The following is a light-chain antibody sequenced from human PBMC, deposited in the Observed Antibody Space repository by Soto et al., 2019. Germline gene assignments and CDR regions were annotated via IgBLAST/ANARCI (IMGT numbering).Light chain of an antibody. CDR3: QQYNNWPLT. Sequence: QSPGTLTFSPGETATISCRASHSVNSSHFAGYQHKPGQAPRXXIDAASSRATGSPDRFSGGGSGTDFTLTISSLQSEDFAVYSCQQYNNWPLTFGQGTKVDIK. CDR1: HSVNSSH. V-gene: IGKV3D-15*01. CDR2: AAS. J-gene: IGKJ1*01.